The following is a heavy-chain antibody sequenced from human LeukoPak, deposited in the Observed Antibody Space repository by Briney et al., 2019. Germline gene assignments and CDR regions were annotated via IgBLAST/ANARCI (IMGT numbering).Heavy chain of an antibody. CDR1: GFTFSSYE. CDR3: ARESSGQDDSSGYYYINFDY. J-gene: IGHJ4*02. Sequence: PGGSLRLSCAASGFTFSSYEMNWVRQAPGKGLEWVSYISSSGSTIYYADSVKGRFTISRDNAKNSLYLQMNSLRAEDTAVYYCARESSGQDDSSGYYYINFDYWGQGTLVTVSS. CDR2: ISSSGSTI. D-gene: IGHD3-22*01. V-gene: IGHV3-48*03.